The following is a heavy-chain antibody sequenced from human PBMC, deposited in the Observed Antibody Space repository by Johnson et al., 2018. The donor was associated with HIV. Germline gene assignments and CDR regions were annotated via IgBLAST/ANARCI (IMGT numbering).Heavy chain of an antibody. CDR1: GFTFSSYA. CDR2: VRYDGGNK. D-gene: IGHD3-22*01. J-gene: IGHJ3*02. Sequence: QVQLMESGGGVVQPGGSLRLSCAASGFTFSSYAMHCVRQAPGKGLEWVAFVRYDGGNKYYADSVKGRFPISRDNSKNTLYLQMNSLRGEDTAFYYCAKGRYYYDSSGYYYPAFDIWGQGTMVTVSS. CDR3: AKGRYYYDSSGYYYPAFDI. V-gene: IGHV3-30*02.